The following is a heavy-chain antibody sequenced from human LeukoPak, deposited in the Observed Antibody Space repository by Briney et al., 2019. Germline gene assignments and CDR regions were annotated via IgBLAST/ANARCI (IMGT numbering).Heavy chain of an antibody. D-gene: IGHD3-22*01. CDR1: GFTFDDYA. CDR2: ISWDGGST. Sequence: GGSLRLSCAASGFTFDDYAMHWVRQAPGKGLEWVSLISWDGGSTYYADSVKGRFTISRDNSKNSLYLQMNSLRAEDTALYYCAKDWAYYDSSGYLDYWGQGTLVTVSS. J-gene: IGHJ4*02. CDR3: AKDWAYYDSSGYLDY. V-gene: IGHV3-43D*03.